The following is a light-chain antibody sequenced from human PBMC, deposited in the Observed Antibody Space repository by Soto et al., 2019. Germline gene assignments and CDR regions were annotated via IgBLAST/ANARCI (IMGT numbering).Light chain of an antibody. CDR1: QTISTL. J-gene: IGKJ1*01. CDR2: KAS. Sequence: DIQMTQPPSTLSASVVDRVTITCRASQTISTLLAWYQQRPGKAPNLLIYKASSLESGAPSRFSGSGSGTEFTLNISSLQPDDFATEFCQQYSTYPWTFGQGTKVEVK. CDR3: QQYSTYPWT. V-gene: IGKV1-5*03.